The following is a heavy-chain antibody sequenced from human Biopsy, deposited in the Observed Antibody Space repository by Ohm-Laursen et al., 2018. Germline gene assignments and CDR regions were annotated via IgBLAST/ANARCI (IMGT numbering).Heavy chain of an antibody. CDR3: ARGDYFDSNGYFWFDP. J-gene: IGHJ5*01. Sequence: TLSLTCTVSGASITSYYWSWIRQPAGKGLEWIGHTYKGGNTNHNPSLKSRVSMSVNTSKNQFSLKLNSVTAADTAVYYCARGDYFDSNGYFWFDPWGQGTTVTVSS. D-gene: IGHD3-22*01. V-gene: IGHV4-4*07. CDR2: TYKGGNT. CDR1: GASITSYY.